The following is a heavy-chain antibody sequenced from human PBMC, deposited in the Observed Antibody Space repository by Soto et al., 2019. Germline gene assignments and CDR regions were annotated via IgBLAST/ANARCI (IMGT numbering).Heavy chain of an antibody. CDR1: GFTFSSYG. CDR3: EKTPIFGGGAYYYYYYMDV. CDR2: ISYDGSNK. Sequence: QVQLVESGGGVVQPGRSLRLSCAASGFTFSSYGMHWVRQAPGKGLEWVAVISYDGSNKYYADSVKGRFTISRDNSKNPEYLKKNRLGADATGVYYGEKTPIFGGGAYYYYYYMDVWGKGTTVTVSS. J-gene: IGHJ6*03. V-gene: IGHV3-30*18. D-gene: IGHD2-15*01.